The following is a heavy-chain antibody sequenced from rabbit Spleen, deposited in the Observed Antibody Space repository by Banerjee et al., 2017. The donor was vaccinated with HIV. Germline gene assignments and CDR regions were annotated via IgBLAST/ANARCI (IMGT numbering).Heavy chain of an antibody. CDR3: ARSLSSDGWTRRLNL. J-gene: IGHJ4*01. Sequence: QEQLVESGGGLVQPEGSLTLTCKASGFDFSSSYYMCWVRQAPGKGPEWIACIYNGDGSTYYASWVNGRFTISRSTSLNTVTLQMTSLTAADTATYFCARSLSSDGWTRRLNLWGPGTLVTVS. D-gene: IGHD6-1*01. CDR2: IYNGDGST. CDR1: GFDFSSSYY. V-gene: IGHV1S47*01.